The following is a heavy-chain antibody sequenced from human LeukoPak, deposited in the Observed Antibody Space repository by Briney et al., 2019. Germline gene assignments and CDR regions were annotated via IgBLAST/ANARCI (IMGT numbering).Heavy chain of an antibody. D-gene: IGHD3-22*01. CDR3: AREYGTYYYDSSGYFFREKFFDY. V-gene: IGHV3-74*01. Sequence: GGSLRLSCAASGFTFSSYWMHWVRQAPGKGLVLVSRINSDGSSTSYADSVKGRFTISRDNAKNTLYLQMNSLRAEDTAVYYCAREYGTYYYDSSGYFFREKFFDYWGQGTLVTVSS. J-gene: IGHJ4*02. CDR2: INSDGSST. CDR1: GFTFSSYW.